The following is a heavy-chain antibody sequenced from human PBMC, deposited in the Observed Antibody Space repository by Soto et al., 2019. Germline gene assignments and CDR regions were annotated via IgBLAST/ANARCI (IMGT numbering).Heavy chain of an antibody. CDR1: GYTFTSYG. D-gene: IGHD6-6*01. J-gene: IGHJ6*02. CDR3: ARYSSSLSPIYYYYGMDV. Sequence: ASVKVSFKASGYTFTSYGISWVRQAPGQGLEWMGWISAYNGNTNYAQKLQGRVTMTTDTSTSTAYMELRSLRADDTAVYYCARYSSSLSPIYYYYGMDVWGQGTTVTVS. CDR2: ISAYNGNT. V-gene: IGHV1-18*01.